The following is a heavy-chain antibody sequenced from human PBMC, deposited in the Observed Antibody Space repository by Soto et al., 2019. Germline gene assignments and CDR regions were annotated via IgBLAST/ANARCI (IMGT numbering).Heavy chain of an antibody. Sequence: PSETLSLTCTVSGGSISSGDYYWSWIRQPPGKGLEWIGYIYYSGSTYYNPSLKSRVTISVDTSKNQFSLKLSSVTAADTVVYYCARDNILGILYGGMDVWGQGTTVTVFS. CDR1: GGSISSGDYY. V-gene: IGHV4-30-4*01. CDR3: ARDNILGILYGGMDV. CDR2: IYYSGST. D-gene: IGHD3-3*01. J-gene: IGHJ6*02.